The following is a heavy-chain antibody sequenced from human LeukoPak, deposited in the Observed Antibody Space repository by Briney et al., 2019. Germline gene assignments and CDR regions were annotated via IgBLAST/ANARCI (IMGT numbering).Heavy chain of an antibody. Sequence: SETLSLTCAVYGGSFSGYYWSWIRQPPGKGLEWIGEINHSGSTNYNPSLKSRATISVDTSKNQFSLKLSSVTAADTAVYYCARAAPGKIFGVVIILFDYWGQGTLVTVSS. CDR3: ARAAPGKIFGVVIILFDY. CDR1: GGSFSGYY. CDR2: INHSGST. J-gene: IGHJ4*02. V-gene: IGHV4-34*01. D-gene: IGHD3-3*01.